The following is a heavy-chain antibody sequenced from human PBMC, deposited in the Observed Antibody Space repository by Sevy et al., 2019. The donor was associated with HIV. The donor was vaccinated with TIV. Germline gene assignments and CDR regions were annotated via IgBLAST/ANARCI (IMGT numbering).Heavy chain of an antibody. D-gene: IGHD4-4*01. CDR1: GYTFTTHC. CDR2: MSPYNGDT. V-gene: IGHV1-18*01. J-gene: IGHJ4*02. Sequence: ASVKVSCKSSGYTFTTHCLSWVRQAPGQGLEWMGWMSPYNGDTNYAQKFQGRVTMAADTSTSTAYMELKSLRSGDTAVYYCAVHMTTSFDHWGQGTLVTVSS. CDR3: AVHMTTSFDH.